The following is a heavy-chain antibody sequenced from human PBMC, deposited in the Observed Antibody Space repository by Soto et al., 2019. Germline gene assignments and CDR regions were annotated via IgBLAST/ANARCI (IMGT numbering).Heavy chain of an antibody. CDR3: ARRLPADHFIYFDY. CDR2: IYYSGST. Sequence: SETLSLTCTVSGGSVSSGSYYWSWIRQPPGKGLEWIGYIYYSGSTNYNPSLKSRVTISVDTSKNQFSLKLSSVTAADTAVYYCARRLPADHFIYFDYWGQGTMVTVSS. J-gene: IGHJ4*02. D-gene: IGHD6-25*01. CDR1: GGSVSSGSYY. V-gene: IGHV4-61*01.